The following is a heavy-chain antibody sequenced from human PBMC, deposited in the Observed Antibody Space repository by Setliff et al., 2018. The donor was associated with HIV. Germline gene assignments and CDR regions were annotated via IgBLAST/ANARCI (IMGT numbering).Heavy chain of an antibody. J-gene: IGHJ6*03. CDR2: IWNDGTNK. CDR1: GFTFSSYG. D-gene: IGHD3-3*01. V-gene: IGHV3-33*01. CDR3: AREGGTTILGVPYYYYYMDV. Sequence: PGGSLRLSCAASGFTFSSYGMHWVRQAPGRGLEWVAVIWNDGTNKYYADSVKGRFTISRDNAKKSLYLQMNSLRAGDTAVYYCAREGGTTILGVPYYYYYMDVWGKGTTVTV.